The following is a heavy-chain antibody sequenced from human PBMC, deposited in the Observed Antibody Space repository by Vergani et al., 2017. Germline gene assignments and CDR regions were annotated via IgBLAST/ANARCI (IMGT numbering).Heavy chain of an antibody. J-gene: IGHJ4*02. CDR2: ISDAGSNK. Sequence: QVQLVESGGGVVQPGRSLRLSCAVSGFTFSSYGMHWVRQAPGKGREWVAVISDAGSNKFYTDSVKGRFSISRDNSKNTLYLKMNSLRAEDTAGYYCAKGGHWNYDVDYWGQGTVVIVSS. V-gene: IGHV3-30*18. D-gene: IGHD1-7*01. CDR3: AKGGHWNYDVDY. CDR1: GFTFSSYG.